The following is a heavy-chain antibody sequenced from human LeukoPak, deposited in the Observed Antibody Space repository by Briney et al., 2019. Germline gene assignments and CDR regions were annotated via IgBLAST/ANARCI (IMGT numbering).Heavy chain of an antibody. V-gene: IGHV3-7*01. CDR2: IRPDANDG. D-gene: IGHD2/OR15-2a*01. CDR1: GFTFSHYW. CDR3: ARDGIGIVTAYYFDY. Sequence: GGSLRLSCAASGFTFSHYWMTWVRQAPGKGLEWVAIIRPDANDGSYVDSVKGRFTISRDNAKNSLYLQMNSLRAEDTAVYYCARDGIGIVTAYYFDYWGQGTLVTVSS. J-gene: IGHJ4*02.